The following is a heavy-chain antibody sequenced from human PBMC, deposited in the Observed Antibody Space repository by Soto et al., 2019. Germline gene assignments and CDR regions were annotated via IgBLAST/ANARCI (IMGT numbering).Heavy chain of an antibody. CDR3: ARDPSGYSSGWYVSYYYYGMDV. CDR2: INSDGSST. V-gene: IGHV3-74*01. J-gene: IGHJ6*02. D-gene: IGHD6-19*01. CDR1: GFTFSSYW. Sequence: GGSLRLSCAASGFTFSSYWMHWVRQAPGKGLVWVSRINSDGSSTSYADSVKGRFTISRDNAKNTLYLQMNSLRAEDTAVYYCARDPSGYSSGWYVSYYYYGMDVWGQGTTVTVSS.